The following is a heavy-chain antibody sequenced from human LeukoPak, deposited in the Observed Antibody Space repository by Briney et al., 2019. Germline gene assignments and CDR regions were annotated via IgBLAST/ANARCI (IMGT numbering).Heavy chain of an antibody. CDR2: IYRGGST. D-gene: IGHD2-2*01. CDR1: GFIVSNDY. V-gene: IGHV3-53*01. CDR3: ARHVVPAAMYYYYYMDV. J-gene: IGHJ6*03. Sequence: PGGSLRLSCAASGFIVSNDYMSWVRQAPGKGLEWVSVIYRGGSTYYADSVKGRFTISRDNSKNTLYLQMNSLRAGDTAVYYCARHVVPAAMYYYYYMDVWGKGTTVTVSS.